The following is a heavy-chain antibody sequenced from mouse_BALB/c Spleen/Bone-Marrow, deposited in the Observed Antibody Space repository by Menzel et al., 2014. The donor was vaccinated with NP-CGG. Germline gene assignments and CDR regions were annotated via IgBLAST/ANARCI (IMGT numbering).Heavy chain of an antibody. V-gene: IGHV14-3*02. CDR2: IDPANGNT. CDR1: GFNIKDTY. CDR3: ARLESYAMGY. Sequence: VQLQQSGAELVKPGASVKLSCTASGFNIKDTYMHWVKQRPEQGLEWIGRIDPANGNTKYDPKFQGKVTITADTSSNTACLQLSSLTSEDTAVYYCARLESYAMGYWGQGTSVTVSS. J-gene: IGHJ4*01.